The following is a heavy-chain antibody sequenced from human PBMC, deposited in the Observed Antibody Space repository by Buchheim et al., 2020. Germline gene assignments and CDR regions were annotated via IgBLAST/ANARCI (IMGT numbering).Heavy chain of an antibody. D-gene: IGHD3-16*01. V-gene: IGHV3-30*04. CDR3: ARDDGGSFDY. CDR1: GFAFSIYA. J-gene: IGHJ4*02. Sequence: QDQLVESGGDVVQPGRSLRLSCVASGFAFSIYAMQWVRQAPGKGLETVALISFDSTNIKYADSVKGRFTVSRDNSKNPLSLQMDSLRTEDTALYYCARDDGGSFDYWGQGTL. CDR2: ISFDSTNI.